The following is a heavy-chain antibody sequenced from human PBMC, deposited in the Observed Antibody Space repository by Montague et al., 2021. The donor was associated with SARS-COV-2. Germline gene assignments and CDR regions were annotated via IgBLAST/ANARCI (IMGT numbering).Heavy chain of an antibody. CDR1: GGSISSASYY. V-gene: IGHV4-39*02. CDR3: ARDHTGDCSHFDN. CDR2: IYYSGTT. J-gene: IGHJ4*02. Sequence: SETLSLTCTVSGGSISSASYYWSWIRQPPGKGLEWIGSIYYSGTTDYNLSLKSRVTISVDTSKNQFSLKLTSVTAADTAVYSCARDHTGDCSHFDNWGQGTLVTVSS. D-gene: IGHD2-21*01.